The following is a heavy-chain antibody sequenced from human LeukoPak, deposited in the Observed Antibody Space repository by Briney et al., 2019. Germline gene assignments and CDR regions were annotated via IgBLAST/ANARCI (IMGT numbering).Heavy chain of an antibody. V-gene: IGHV5-51*01. D-gene: IGHD1-14*01. J-gene: IGHJ4*02. CDR2: IYPGDSDA. Sequence: GEPLKFSSKGSGYSCTSYWIGWVTQMPGKGLKCKRNIYPGDSDARYSPSFQGQVTISGNKCINTAYLQWSSLKASYTAMYYCARQGLGIRSQALDYGGQGTLVTVPS. CDR1: GYSCTSYW. CDR3: ARQGLGIRSQALDY.